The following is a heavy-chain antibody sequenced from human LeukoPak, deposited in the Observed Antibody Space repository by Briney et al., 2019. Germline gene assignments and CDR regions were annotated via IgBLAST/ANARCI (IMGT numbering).Heavy chain of an antibody. V-gene: IGHV1-8*01. Sequence: APVKVSCRASGYTFTSDINWVRQATGQGPEWMGWMNPTSGNTGYAPKFQGRVTMTRATSISTAYMELSSLISEDTAVYYCARASVRPPAGEHCSGGSCYHFDSWGQGTLVTVSS. CDR2: MNPTSGNT. CDR1: GYTFTSD. D-gene: IGHD2-15*01. J-gene: IGHJ4*02. CDR3: ARASVRPPAGEHCSGGSCYHFDS.